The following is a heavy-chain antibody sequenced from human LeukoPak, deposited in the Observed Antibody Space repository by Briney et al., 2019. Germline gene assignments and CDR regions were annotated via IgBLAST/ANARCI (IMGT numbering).Heavy chain of an antibody. D-gene: IGHD2-2*01. CDR3: ARDSSAYCISSSCYHYYGMDV. CDR2: ISSSSTI. J-gene: IGHJ6*02. V-gene: IGHV3-48*04. Sequence: GGSLRLSCAASGFTFRSYSMNWVRQAPGKGLEWVSYISSSSTIYYADSVKGRFTISRDDAKNSLYLQMNSLRAEDTAVYYCARDSSAYCISSSCYHYYGMDVWGHGTTVTVSS. CDR1: GFTFRSYS.